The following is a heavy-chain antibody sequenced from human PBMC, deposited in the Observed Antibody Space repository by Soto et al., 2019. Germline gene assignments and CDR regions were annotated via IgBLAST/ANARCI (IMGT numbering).Heavy chain of an antibody. Sequence: VQLQESGPGLAKPSQTLSLTCTVSGGSISSGGYYWSWIRQHPGKGLEWIGDISYSGSTNYNPSLKSRITISVDTSKNQFSLKLSSVTAADTAVYYCARDLSVMYGNWFDPWGQGTLVTVSS. CDR3: ARDLSVMYGNWFDP. V-gene: IGHV4-31*03. CDR1: GGSISSGGYY. CDR2: ISYSGST. J-gene: IGHJ5*02. D-gene: IGHD2-8*02.